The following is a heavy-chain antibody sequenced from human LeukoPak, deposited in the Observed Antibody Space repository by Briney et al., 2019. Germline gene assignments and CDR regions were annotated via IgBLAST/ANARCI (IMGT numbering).Heavy chain of an antibody. CDR2: ISSDGSST. CDR1: GFTFSSYW. J-gene: IGHJ6*03. D-gene: IGHD1-14*01. CDR3: ARSVAGYYYMDV. Sequence: GGSLRLSCAASGFTFSSYWMHWVRQAPGKGLVWVSRISSDGSSTSYADSVKGRFTISRDNAKNTMYLQMNSLRAEDTAVYYCARSVAGYYYMDVWGKGTTITVSS. V-gene: IGHV3-74*01.